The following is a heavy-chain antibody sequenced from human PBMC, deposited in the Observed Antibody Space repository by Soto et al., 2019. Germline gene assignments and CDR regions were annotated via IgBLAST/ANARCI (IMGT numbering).Heavy chain of an antibody. D-gene: IGHD1-1*01. CDR1: GGPFSSYG. CDR2: IIPLFGTP. J-gene: IGHJ4*02. Sequence: QVLLMQSGAEVKKPGSSVKVSCTSSGGPFSSYGISWVRQVPGQGLEWLGGIIPLFGTPSYARKFQDRLTISADESTTTAYMEVSSLASEDTDMYFCARDGTIQMANFDFWGQGTLVTVSS. V-gene: IGHV1-69*01. CDR3: ARDGTIQMANFDF.